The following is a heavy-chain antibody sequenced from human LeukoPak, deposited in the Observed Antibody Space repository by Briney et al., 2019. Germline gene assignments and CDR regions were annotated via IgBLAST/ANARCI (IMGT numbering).Heavy chain of an antibody. CDR2: IIPIFGTA. D-gene: IGHD6-13*01. Sequence: SVKVSCKASGGTFSSYAISWVRQAPGQGLEWMGGIIPIFGTANYAQKFQGRVTITADKSTSTAYMELSSLRSEDTAVYYCARGAGWAHYYYMDVWGKGTTVTISS. J-gene: IGHJ6*03. V-gene: IGHV1-69*06. CDR3: ARGAGWAHYYYMDV. CDR1: GGTFSSYA.